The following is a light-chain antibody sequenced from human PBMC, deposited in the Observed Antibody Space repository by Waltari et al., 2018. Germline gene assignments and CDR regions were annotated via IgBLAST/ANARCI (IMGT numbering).Light chain of an antibody. CDR2: VAS. CDR1: QSVSRS. V-gene: IGKV3-20*01. CDR3: QKYVSLPST. Sequence: EIVLTQSPGTLSLSPGEGAPLSCRASQSVSRSLAWYQQKPGQAPRLLIYVASTRATGIPDRFSGSGSGTDFSLTISRLEPEDFAVYYCQKYVSLPSTFGQGTTVEIK. J-gene: IGKJ1*01.